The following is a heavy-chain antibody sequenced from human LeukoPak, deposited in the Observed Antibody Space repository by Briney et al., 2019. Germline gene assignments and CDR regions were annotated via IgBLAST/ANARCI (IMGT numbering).Heavy chain of an antibody. D-gene: IGHD2-2*01. J-gene: IGHJ4*02. CDR2: IHYSGST. Sequence: SETLSLTCTVSGGSISSSSYYWGWIRQPPGKGLEWIGSIHYSGSTNYNPSLKSRVTISVDTSKNQFSLKLSSVTAADTAVYYCARKQRFCSSSTCRYVGIDYWGQGTLVTVSS. CDR1: GGSISSSSYY. V-gene: IGHV4-39*01. CDR3: ARKQRFCSSSTCRYVGIDY.